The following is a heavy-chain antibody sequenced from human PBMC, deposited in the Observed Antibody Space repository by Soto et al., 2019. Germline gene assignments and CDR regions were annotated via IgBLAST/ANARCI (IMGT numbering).Heavy chain of an antibody. CDR1: GYTFTDYD. CDR3: ARVAVAARPRWYNWFDP. J-gene: IGHJ5*02. CDR2: MNPNSGET. Sequence: QEQLVQSGAEVKKPGASVKVSCKTSGYTFTDYDINWVRQATGQGLEWIGWMNPNSGETGYAQKFQGRVTMTRSASLSTAYLELSSLGSEDTAVYYCARVAVAARPRWYNWFDPWGQGTLVTVSS. D-gene: IGHD2-15*01. V-gene: IGHV1-8*01.